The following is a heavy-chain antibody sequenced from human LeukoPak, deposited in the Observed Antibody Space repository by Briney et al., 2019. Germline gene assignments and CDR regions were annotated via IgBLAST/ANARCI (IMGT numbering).Heavy chain of an antibody. CDR2: IRSKANSYAT. D-gene: IGHD3-22*01. V-gene: IGHV3-73*01. J-gene: IGHJ3*02. Sequence: GGSLRLSCAASGFTFSGSAMHWVRQASGKGLEWVGRIRSKANSYATAYAASVKGRFTISRDDSKNTAYLQMDSLKTEDTAVYYCTRTYYYDSSGRGGAFDIWSQGTMVTVSS. CDR3: TRTYYYDSSGRGGAFDI. CDR1: GFTFSGSA.